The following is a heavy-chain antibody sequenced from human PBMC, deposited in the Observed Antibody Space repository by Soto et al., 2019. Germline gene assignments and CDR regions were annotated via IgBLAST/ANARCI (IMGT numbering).Heavy chain of an antibody. CDR1: GGSISSSSYY. CDR3: ARHLGPLPWMTTVTRRYYYYGMDV. Sequence: SETLSLTCTVSGGSISSSSYYWGWIRQPPGKGLEWIGSIYYSGSTYYNPSLKSRVTISVDTSKNQFSLKLSSVTAADTAVYYCARHLGPLPWMTTVTRRYYYYGMDVWGQGTTVTVS. D-gene: IGHD4-17*01. CDR2: IYYSGST. V-gene: IGHV4-39*01. J-gene: IGHJ6*02.